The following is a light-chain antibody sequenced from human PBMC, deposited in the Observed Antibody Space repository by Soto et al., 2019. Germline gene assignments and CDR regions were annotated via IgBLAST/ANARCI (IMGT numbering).Light chain of an antibody. J-gene: IGLJ1*01. CDR3: SSYTSSSTLV. Sequence: QSVLTQPASVSGSPGQSITISCTGSNSDIGTYNCVSWYQQLPGKAPTLVISEVSNRPSGISGRFSGSKSGNAASLTISGLQAEDEANYYCSSYTSSSTLVFGTGTKVTVL. CDR2: EVS. V-gene: IGLV2-14*01. CDR1: NSDIGTYNC.